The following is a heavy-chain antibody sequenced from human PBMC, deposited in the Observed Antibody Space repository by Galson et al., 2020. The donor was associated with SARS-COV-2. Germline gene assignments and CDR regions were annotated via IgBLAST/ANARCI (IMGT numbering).Heavy chain of an antibody. CDR2: VYYTGST. CDR1: GGSLSSGGYY. Sequence: SETLSLTCTVSGGSLSSGGYYWSWIRHHPGKGLEWIRYVYYTGSTYYKPSLKSRVTISIDTSKNQFSLKLTSVTAADTAVYYCATFLGYCSSTTCYDAFDIWGQGTMVTVSS. J-gene: IGHJ3*02. CDR3: ATFLGYCSSTTCYDAFDI. V-gene: IGHV4-31*03. D-gene: IGHD2-2*01.